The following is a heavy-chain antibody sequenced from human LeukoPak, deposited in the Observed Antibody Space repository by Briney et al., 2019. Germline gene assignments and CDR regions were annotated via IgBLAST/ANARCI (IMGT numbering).Heavy chain of an antibody. V-gene: IGHV3-23*01. CDR2: ISGSGGST. J-gene: IGHJ3*02. CDR3: AKGVSSSWSNDAFDI. CDR1: GFTFSSYA. Sequence: PGGSLRLSCAASGFTFSSYAMSWARQAPGKGLEWVSAISGSGGSTYYADSVKGRFTISRDNSKNTLYLQMNSLRTEDTAVYYCAKGVSSSWSNDAFDIWGQGTMVTVSS. D-gene: IGHD6-13*01.